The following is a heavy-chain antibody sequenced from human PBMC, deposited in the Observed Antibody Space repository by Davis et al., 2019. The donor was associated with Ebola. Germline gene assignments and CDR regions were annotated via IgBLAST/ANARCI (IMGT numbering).Heavy chain of an antibody. D-gene: IGHD2/OR15-2a*01. V-gene: IGHV4-34*01. CDR3: ARGRPFF. CDR2: IDHSGST. Sequence: SETLSLTCTVSGGSISSYYWSWIRQAPGKGLEWIGEIDHSGSTNYNPSLKSRLTISVDTSKNQFSLKVSSVTAADTAVYYCARGRPFFWGQGTLVTVSS. J-gene: IGHJ4*02. CDR1: GGSISSYY.